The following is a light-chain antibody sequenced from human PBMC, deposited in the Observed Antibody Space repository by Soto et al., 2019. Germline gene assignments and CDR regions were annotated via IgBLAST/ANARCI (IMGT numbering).Light chain of an antibody. CDR3: SSYAGANRV. V-gene: IGLV2-8*01. J-gene: IGLJ1*01. Sequence: QSALTQPPSASGSPGQSVTISCTRTSSDVGANNYVSWYHQHPGKAPKLMIYEVTKRPSGVPDRFSGSKSGNTASLTVSGLQAEYEADYYCSSYAGANRVFGAGTKLTVL. CDR1: SSDVGANNY. CDR2: EVT.